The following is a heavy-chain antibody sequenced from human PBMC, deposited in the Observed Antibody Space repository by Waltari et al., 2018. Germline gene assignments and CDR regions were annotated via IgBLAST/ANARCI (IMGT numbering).Heavy chain of an antibody. D-gene: IGHD6-6*01. J-gene: IGHJ6*02. CDR1: GGSISSYY. CDR2: IYYSGST. CDR3: ARVVAARLLYYGMDV. V-gene: IGHV4-59*01. Sequence: QVQLQESGPGLVKPSETLSLTCTVSGGSISSYYRRWIRQPPGKGLEWIGYIYYSGSTNYNPSLKSRVTISVDTSKNQFSLKLSSVTAADTAVYYCARVVAARLLYYGMDVWGQGTTVTVSS.